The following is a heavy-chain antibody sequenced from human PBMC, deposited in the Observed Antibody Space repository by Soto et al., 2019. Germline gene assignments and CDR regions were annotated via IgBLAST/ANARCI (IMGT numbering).Heavy chain of an antibody. Sequence: QVQLVQSGAEVKKPGSSVKVSCKASGGTFSSYAISWVRQAPGQGLEWMGGIIPIFGTANYAQKFQGRVTITADESTSTAYMELSSLRSEDTAVYYCARDVLRYFDWLPNYYYYYCMDVWGQGTTVTVSS. CDR1: GGTFSSYA. D-gene: IGHD3-9*01. CDR3: ARDVLRYFDWLPNYYYYYCMDV. CDR2: IIPIFGTA. J-gene: IGHJ6*02. V-gene: IGHV1-69*01.